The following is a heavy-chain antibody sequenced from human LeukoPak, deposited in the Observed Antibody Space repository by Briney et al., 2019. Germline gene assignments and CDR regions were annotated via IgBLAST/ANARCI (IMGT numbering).Heavy chain of an antibody. Sequence: SVKVSCKASGGTFISYAISWVRQAPGQGLEWMGGIITIFGTANYAQKFQGRVTITADESTSTAYMELSSLRSEDTAVYYCARDRSSGYYAQDAFDIWGQGTMVTVSS. J-gene: IGHJ3*02. D-gene: IGHD3-22*01. V-gene: IGHV1-69*13. CDR2: IITIFGTA. CDR3: ARDRSSGYYAQDAFDI. CDR1: GGTFISYA.